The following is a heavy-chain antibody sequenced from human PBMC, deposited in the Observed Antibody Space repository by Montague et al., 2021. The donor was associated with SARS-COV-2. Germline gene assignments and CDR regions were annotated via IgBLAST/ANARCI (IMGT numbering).Heavy chain of an antibody. CDR3: ARGISLFDP. J-gene: IGHJ5*02. Sequence: SLRLSCAASGFIFSDYNMTWIRQTPGKGLEWISYINGASSRPNYADSVEGRFTISRDNAKNSLFLQMNSLRVEDTAVYYCARGISLFDPWGQGTLVTVSS. V-gene: IGHV3-11*05. CDR2: INGASSRP. CDR1: GFIFSDYN.